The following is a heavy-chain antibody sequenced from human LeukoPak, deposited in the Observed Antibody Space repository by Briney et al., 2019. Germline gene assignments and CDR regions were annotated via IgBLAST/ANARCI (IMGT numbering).Heavy chain of an antibody. CDR3: TRGIALATAYYFDS. J-gene: IGHJ4*02. D-gene: IGHD6-25*01. V-gene: IGHV1-18*04. CDR2: ISNHNGNT. Sequence: GASVKVSCKTSGFTFSAYGIAWVRQAPGHGPEWMGWISNHNGNTNYAQKFQDRITVTTGTSTGTVSMELRSLKPDDTAIYYCTRGIALATAYYFDSWGRGTQVTVAS. CDR1: GFTFSAYG.